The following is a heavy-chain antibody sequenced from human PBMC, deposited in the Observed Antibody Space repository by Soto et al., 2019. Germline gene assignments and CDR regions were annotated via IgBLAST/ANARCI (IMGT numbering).Heavy chain of an antibody. Sequence: ESLTISRKGSGYSFTSYWIGLVRQMPGKGLEWMWIIYPGDSDTRYSPSFQGQVTISADKSISTAYLQWSSLKASDTAMYYCARHPGGCSGGSCYPYYYYGMDVWGQGTTVTVSS. CDR1: GYSFTSYW. CDR2: IYPGDSDT. CDR3: ARHPGGCSGGSCYPYYYYGMDV. V-gene: IGHV5-51*01. J-gene: IGHJ6*02. D-gene: IGHD2-15*01.